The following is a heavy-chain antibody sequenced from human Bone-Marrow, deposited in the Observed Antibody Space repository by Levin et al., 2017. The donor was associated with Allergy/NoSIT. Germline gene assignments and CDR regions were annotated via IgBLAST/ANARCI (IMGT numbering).Heavy chain of an antibody. CDR3: ARSVGGYCSSTSCYNFDY. CDR1: GYTFTGYY. V-gene: IGHV1-2*02. J-gene: IGHJ4*02. D-gene: IGHD2-2*01. Sequence: GASVKVSCKASGYTFTGYYLHWVRQAPGQGLEWMGWINPNNGGTHYAQKFQGRVTMTRDTSISTAYMELSRLRSDDTAVYYCARSVGGYCSSTSCYNFDYWGQGTLVTVSS. CDR2: INPNNGGT.